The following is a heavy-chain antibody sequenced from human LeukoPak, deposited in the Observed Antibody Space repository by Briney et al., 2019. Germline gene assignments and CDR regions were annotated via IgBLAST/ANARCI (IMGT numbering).Heavy chain of an antibody. Sequence: GGSLRLSCAASGFTFSSYCMSWVRQAPGKGLEWVANIKQDGSEKYYVDSVKGRFTISRDNAKNSLYLQMNSLRAEDTAVYYCARDMRVVVVPADYYYYGMDVWGQGTTVTVSS. V-gene: IGHV3-7*01. CDR1: GFTFSSYC. J-gene: IGHJ6*02. CDR3: ARDMRVVVVPADYYYYGMDV. CDR2: IKQDGSEK. D-gene: IGHD2-2*01.